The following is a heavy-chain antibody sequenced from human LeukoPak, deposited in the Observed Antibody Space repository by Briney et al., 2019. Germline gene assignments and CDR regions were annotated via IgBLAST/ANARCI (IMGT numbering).Heavy chain of an antibody. J-gene: IGHJ3*02. CDR1: GFTFSSYS. CDR3: AKVPIVVVPAAIKDAFDI. CDR2: ISSSSSTI. V-gene: IGHV3-48*01. D-gene: IGHD2-2*02. Sequence: GGSLRLSCAASGFTFSSYSMNWVRQAPGKGLEWVSYISSSSSTIYYADSVKGRFTISRDNSKNTLYLQMNSLRAEDTAVYYCAKVPIVVVPAAIKDAFDIWGQGTMVTVSS.